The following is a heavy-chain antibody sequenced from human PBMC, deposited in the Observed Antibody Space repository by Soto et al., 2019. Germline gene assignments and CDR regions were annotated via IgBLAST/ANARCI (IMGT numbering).Heavy chain of an antibody. CDR1: GFTFSNAW. Sequence: GGSLRLSCAASGFTFSNAWMSWVRQAPGKGLEWVGRIKSKTDGGTTDYAAPVKGRFTISRDDSKNTLYLQMNSLKTEDTAVYYCTTGDLVVVPAAIAAVWGQGTTVTVSS. D-gene: IGHD2-2*01. J-gene: IGHJ6*02. V-gene: IGHV3-15*01. CDR2: IKSKTDGGTT. CDR3: TTGDLVVVPAAIAAV.